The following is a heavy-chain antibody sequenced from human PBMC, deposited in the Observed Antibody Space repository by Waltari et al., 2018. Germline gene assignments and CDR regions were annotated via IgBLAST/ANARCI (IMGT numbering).Heavy chain of an antibody. CDR1: GGSISRGGYY. J-gene: IGHJ6*03. V-gene: IGHV4-31*03. Sequence: QVQLQESGPGLVKPSQTLSLTCTVSGGSISRGGYYWSRLRQHPGQGLEWIGYIYYSGSTYYNPSLKSRVTISVDTSKNQFSLKLSSVTAADTAVYYCARWCIAAAGTDYYYYMDVWGKGTTVTVSS. D-gene: IGHD6-13*01. CDR3: ARWCIAAAGTDYYYYMDV. CDR2: IYYSGST.